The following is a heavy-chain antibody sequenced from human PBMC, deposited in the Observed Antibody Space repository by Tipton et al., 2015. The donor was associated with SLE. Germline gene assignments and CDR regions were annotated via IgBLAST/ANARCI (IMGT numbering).Heavy chain of an antibody. D-gene: IGHD2-15*01. CDR2: IYHGGST. J-gene: IGHJ4*02. CDR3: ARQAVVAAGYYFDY. Sequence: GLVKPSETLSLMCVVSGYSISSGYHWGWIRQPPGKGLEWVGNIYHGGSTYYNPSLKSRVTIAVDTSKNQFSLKLTSVTAADSAVYYCARQAVVAAGYYFDYWGQGILVTVSS. CDR1: GYSISSGYH. V-gene: IGHV4-38-2*01.